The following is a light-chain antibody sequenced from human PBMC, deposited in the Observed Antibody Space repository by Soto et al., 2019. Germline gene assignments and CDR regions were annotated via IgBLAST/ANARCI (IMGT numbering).Light chain of an antibody. CDR3: QQYNNWPLWDT. CDR2: GAS. CDR1: QSVSSN. J-gene: IGKJ2*01. Sequence: EIVMTQSPATLSVSPGERATLSCRASQSVSSNLAWYQQKPGQAPRLLIYGASTRATGIPARFSGSGSGTEFTLTISSLQSEDFAVYYCQQYNNWPLWDTFGQGTKLEIK. V-gene: IGKV3-15*01.